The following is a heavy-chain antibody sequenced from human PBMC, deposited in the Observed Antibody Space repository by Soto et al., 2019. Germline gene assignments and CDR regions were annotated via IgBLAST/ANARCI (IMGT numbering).Heavy chain of an antibody. J-gene: IGHJ3*02. CDR1: GGSISSSNW. CDR3: ARYLITMVRLAFDI. D-gene: IGHD3-10*01. V-gene: IGHV4-4*02. Sequence: SETLSLTCAVSGGSISSSNWWSWVRQPPGKGLEWIGEIYHSGSTNYNPSLKSRVTISVDKSKNQFSLKLSSVTAADTAVYYCARYLITMVRLAFDIWGQGTMVNVSS. CDR2: IYHSGST.